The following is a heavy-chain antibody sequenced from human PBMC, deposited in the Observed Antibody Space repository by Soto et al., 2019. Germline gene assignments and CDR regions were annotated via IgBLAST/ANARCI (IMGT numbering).Heavy chain of an antibody. D-gene: IGHD3-22*01. Sequence: PGGSLRLSCAASGFTFSSYAIHWVRQAPGKGLEWVAVISYDGSNKYYADSVKGRFTISRDNSKNTLYLQMNSLRAEDTAVYYCARSSDSSGYSPDDAFDIWGQGTMVTVS. J-gene: IGHJ3*02. CDR3: ARSSDSSGYSPDDAFDI. V-gene: IGHV3-30-3*01. CDR2: ISYDGSNK. CDR1: GFTFSSYA.